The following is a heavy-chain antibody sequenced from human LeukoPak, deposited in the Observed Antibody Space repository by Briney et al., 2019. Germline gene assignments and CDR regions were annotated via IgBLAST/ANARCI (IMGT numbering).Heavy chain of an antibody. D-gene: IGHD6-13*01. CDR3: ARDSREGASYSSSWYYFDY. Sequence: SETLSLTCTVSGGSISSYYWSWIRQPPGKGLEWIGYIYYSGSTNYNPSLKSRVTISVDTSKNQFSRKLSSVTAADTAVYYCARDSREGASYSSSWYYFDYWGQGTLVTVSS. J-gene: IGHJ4*02. V-gene: IGHV4-59*01. CDR2: IYYSGST. CDR1: GGSISSYY.